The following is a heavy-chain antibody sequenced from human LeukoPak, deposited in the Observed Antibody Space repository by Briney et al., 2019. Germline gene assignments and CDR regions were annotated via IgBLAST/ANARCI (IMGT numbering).Heavy chain of an antibody. Sequence: RGSLRLSCAASGFTFDSYAMSWVRQAPGKGLEWVSAVSRFGGTTYYADSAKGRFTISRDNSKNTVYLQMNSLRVGDTALYYCVKHVGSRWSNNRFDPWGQGTLVTVS. CDR2: VSRFGGTT. CDR1: GFTFDSYA. D-gene: IGHD6-13*01. J-gene: IGHJ5*02. V-gene: IGHV3-23*01. CDR3: VKHVGSRWSNNRFDP.